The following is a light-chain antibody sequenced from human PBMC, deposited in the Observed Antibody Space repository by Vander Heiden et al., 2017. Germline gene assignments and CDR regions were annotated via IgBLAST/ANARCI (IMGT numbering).Light chain of an antibody. Sequence: DIVMTQSPLSLHVTPGEPASISCRSSQSLLHSNGYNYLDWYLQKPGQSPQLLIYLGSNRASGVPDRFSGSGSGTDFTLKISRVEAEDVGVYYCRQAHKPPLTFGGGTKVEIK. CDR1: QSLLHSNGYNY. CDR3: RQAHKPPLT. CDR2: LGS. J-gene: IGKJ4*01. V-gene: IGKV2-28*01.